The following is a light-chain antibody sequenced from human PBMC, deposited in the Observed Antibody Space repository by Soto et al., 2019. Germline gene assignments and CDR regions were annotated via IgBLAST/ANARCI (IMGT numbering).Light chain of an antibody. CDR1: SSDVGAYNY. Sequence: QSALTQPPSASGSPGQSVTISCTGTSSDVGAYNYVSWYQQHPGKAPKLMIYEVTKRPSGVPDRFSGSKSGNTASLTVSGLQAADEAGYYCSSYAGTNNVLFGGGTKLTVL. J-gene: IGLJ2*01. CDR2: EVT. CDR3: SSYAGTNNVL. V-gene: IGLV2-8*01.